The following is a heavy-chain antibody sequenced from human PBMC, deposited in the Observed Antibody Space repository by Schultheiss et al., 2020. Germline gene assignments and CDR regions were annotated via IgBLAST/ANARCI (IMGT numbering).Heavy chain of an antibody. CDR3: ARATQSYYYYYYGMDV. V-gene: IGHV1-69*04. CDR1: GGTFSSYA. J-gene: IGHJ6*04. CDR2: IIPILGLA. Sequence: SVKVSCKASGGTFSSYAISWVRQAPGQGLEWMGRIIPILGLANYAQKFQGRVTISADKSTTTVYMELSSLRSEDTAVYYCARATQSYYYYYYGMDVWGKGTTVTASS.